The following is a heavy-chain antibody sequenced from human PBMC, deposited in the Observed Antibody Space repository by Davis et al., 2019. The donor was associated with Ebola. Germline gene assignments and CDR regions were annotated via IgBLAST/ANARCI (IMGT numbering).Heavy chain of an antibody. CDR1: GYTFTSYG. CDR3: ARDRGSWNPDAFDI. D-gene: IGHD6-13*01. CDR2: INPHNGNT. J-gene: IGHJ3*02. Sequence: AASVKVSCKASGYTFTSYGITWVRQAPGQGLEWMGWINPHNGNTNYAQNVQGRVIMTSDTATTTAYMEVGSLRSEDTAVYYCARDRGSWNPDAFDIWGQGTMVTVSS. V-gene: IGHV1-18*04.